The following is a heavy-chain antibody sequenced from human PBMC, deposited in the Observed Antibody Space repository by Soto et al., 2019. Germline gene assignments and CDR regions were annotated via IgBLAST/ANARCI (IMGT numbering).Heavy chain of an antibody. CDR3: ARKILGSTTPQEYWDFDL. Sequence: EVQLLESGGGLVQPGGSLRLSCAGSGFTFINYAMNWVRQAPGKGLEWVSSISGGGDATFFPDPVRGRFTFSRDNAKNTVTLQMNSLGVEDTAVYYCARKILGSTTPQEYWDFDLWGRGTLVTVSS. CDR1: GFTFINYA. D-gene: IGHD7-27*01. J-gene: IGHJ2*01. V-gene: IGHV3-23*01. CDR2: ISGGGDAT.